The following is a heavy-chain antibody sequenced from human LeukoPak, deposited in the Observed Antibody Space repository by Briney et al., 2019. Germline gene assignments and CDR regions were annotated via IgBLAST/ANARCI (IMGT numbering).Heavy chain of an antibody. D-gene: IGHD1-26*01. CDR2: ISHDGTTT. V-gene: IGHV3-23*01. CDR3: AKDGAQPGYFFDF. J-gene: IGHJ4*02. CDR1: GFTFPDFA. Sequence: GGSLRLSCKASGFTFPDFAMTWVRQSPGKGLEWVSTISHDGTTTDYTDSVRGRFTISRDNFRDILYLQMHDLGAEDTALYFCAKDGAQPGYFFDFWGQGNLVTVSS.